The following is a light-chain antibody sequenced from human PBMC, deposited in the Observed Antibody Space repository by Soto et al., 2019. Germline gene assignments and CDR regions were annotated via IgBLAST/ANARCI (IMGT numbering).Light chain of an antibody. J-gene: IGKJ1*01. CDR2: DAS. Sequence: DIQMPQSPSTLSASVGDRVTITCRASQSISNWLAWYQQKPGKVPKLLIYDASSLESGVPSRFSGSGSGTEFTLTISSLQPDDFATYYCQQYSNYFPWTFGQGTKVEIK. V-gene: IGKV1-5*01. CDR1: QSISNW. CDR3: QQYSNYFPWT.